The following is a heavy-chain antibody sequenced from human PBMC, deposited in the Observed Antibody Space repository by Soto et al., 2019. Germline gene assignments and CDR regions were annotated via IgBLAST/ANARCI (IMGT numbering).Heavy chain of an antibody. J-gene: IGHJ4*02. CDR2: MYWDDDK. CDR3: AHYGSGTYYTVAPYYFDY. D-gene: IGHD3-10*01. V-gene: IGHV2-5*02. CDR1: GFTLSTRGVG. Sequence: QITLKESGPTLVKPTQTLTLTCTFSGFTLSTRGVGVGWIRQPPGKALEWHARMYWDDDKRYSPSLKSRITIPKDTSKNQVGLTMTYMDPGDTATYDCAHYGSGTYYTVAPYYFDYWGQGTLVTVSS.